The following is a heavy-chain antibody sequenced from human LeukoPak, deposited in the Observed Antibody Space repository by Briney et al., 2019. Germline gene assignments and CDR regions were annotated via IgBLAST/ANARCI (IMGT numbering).Heavy chain of an antibody. CDR2: INPNSGGT. Sequence: GASVKVSCKASGYTFTGYYMHWVRQAPGQGLEWMGWINPNSGGTNYAQKFQGRVTMTRDMSTSTVFMELTSLRSEDTAVYFCAREPPATGYYDYWGQGTLVTVSS. CDR3: AREPPATGYYDY. CDR1: GYTFTGYY. J-gene: IGHJ4*02. V-gene: IGHV1-2*02. D-gene: IGHD3-9*01.